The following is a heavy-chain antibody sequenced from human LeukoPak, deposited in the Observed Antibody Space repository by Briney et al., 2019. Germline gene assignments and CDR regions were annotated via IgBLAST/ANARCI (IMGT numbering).Heavy chain of an antibody. V-gene: IGHV3-64D*06. CDR3: VKPRWGYKVDNFDY. D-gene: IGHD3-10*01. CDR2: ISSNGGST. CDR1: GFTFSNYA. Sequence: PGGSLRLSCSASGFTFSNYAMHWVRQAPGKGLEYVSDISSNGGSTSYADSVKGRFIISRDNSKNTLYLQMSSLRAEDTAVYYCVKPRWGYKVDNFDYWGQGTLVTVSS. J-gene: IGHJ4*02.